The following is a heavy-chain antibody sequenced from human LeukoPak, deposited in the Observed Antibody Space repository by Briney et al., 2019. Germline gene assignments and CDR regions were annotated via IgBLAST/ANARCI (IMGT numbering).Heavy chain of an antibody. CDR3: AKDQSIVGATPYFDY. CDR1: GFTFSSYS. V-gene: IGHV3-21*01. D-gene: IGHD1-26*01. J-gene: IGHJ4*02. Sequence: GGSLRLSCAASGFTFSSYSMNWVRQAPGKGLEWVSSISSSSSYIYYADSVKGRFTISRDNAKNSLYLQMNSLRAEDTAVYYCAKDQSIVGATPYFDYWGQGTLVTVSS. CDR2: ISSSSSYI.